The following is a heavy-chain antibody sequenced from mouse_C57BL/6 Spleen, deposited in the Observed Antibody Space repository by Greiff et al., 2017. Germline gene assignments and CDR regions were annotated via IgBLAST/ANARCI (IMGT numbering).Heavy chain of an antibody. CDR3: ARSLASIWEGGYYVGC. Sequence: QVQLQQPGAELVKPGASVKLSCKASGYTFTSYWMHWVKQRPGQGLEWIGMIHPNSGSTNYNEKFKSKATLTVDKSSSTAYMQLSSLTSEDYAVYYCARSLASIWEGGYYVGCRGKSATLTASS. J-gene: IGHJ2*01. CDR2: IHPNSGST. D-gene: IGHD4-1*01. V-gene: IGHV1-64*01. CDR1: GYTFTSYW.